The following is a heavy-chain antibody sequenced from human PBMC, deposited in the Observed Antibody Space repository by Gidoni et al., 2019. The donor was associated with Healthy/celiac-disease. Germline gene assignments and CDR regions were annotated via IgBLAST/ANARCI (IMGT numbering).Heavy chain of an antibody. CDR3: ARDPSSQWSGLPGDAFDI. CDR2: IWYDGSNK. V-gene: IGHV3-33*01. CDR1: GFTFSSSG. J-gene: IGHJ3*02. Sequence: QVQLVESGGGVVQPGRSLRLSCAASGFTFSSSGMHWVRQAPGKGLEWVAVIWYDGSNKYYADSVKGRFTISRDNSKNTLYLQMNSLRAEDTAVYYCARDPSSQWSGLPGDAFDIWGQGTMVTVSS. D-gene: IGHD3-3*01.